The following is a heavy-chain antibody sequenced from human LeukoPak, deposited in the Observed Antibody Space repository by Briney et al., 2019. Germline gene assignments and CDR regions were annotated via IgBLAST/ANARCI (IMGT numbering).Heavy chain of an antibody. J-gene: IGHJ3*02. CDR2: IYHSGST. D-gene: IGHD3-10*01. Sequence: SETLSLTCTVSGYSISSGYYWGWIRQPPGKGLEWIGSIYHSGSTYYNPSLKSRVTISVDTSKNQFSLKLSSVTAADTAVYYCAREGKILWFGEPNVGDAFDIWGQGTMVTVSS. V-gene: IGHV4-38-2*02. CDR3: AREGKILWFGEPNVGDAFDI. CDR1: GYSISSGYY.